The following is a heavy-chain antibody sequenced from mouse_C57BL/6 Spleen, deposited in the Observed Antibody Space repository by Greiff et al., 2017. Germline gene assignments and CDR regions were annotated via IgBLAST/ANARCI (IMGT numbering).Heavy chain of an antibody. Sequence: VQLQQSGTVLARPGASVKMSCKTSGYTFTSSWMHWVKQRPGQGLEWIGAIYPGNSDTSYNQKFKGKAKLTAVTSASTAYMELSSLTNEDSAVYYCTRGCYDYDDGFDYWGQGTTLTVSS. V-gene: IGHV1-5*01. CDR2: IYPGNSDT. D-gene: IGHD2-4*01. J-gene: IGHJ2*01. CDR1: GYTFTSSW. CDR3: TRGCYDYDDGFDY.